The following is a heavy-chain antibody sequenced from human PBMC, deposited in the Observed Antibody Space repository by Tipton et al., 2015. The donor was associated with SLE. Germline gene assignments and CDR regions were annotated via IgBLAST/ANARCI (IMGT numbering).Heavy chain of an antibody. V-gene: IGHV4-38-2*01. Sequence: GLVKPSETLSLSCDVSGFSISSGYYWGWIRQPPGKGLEWIGEIYHSGRTNYNPSLKSRVTISVDKSKNQFSLKLSSVTAADTAVYYCATLSNRSWGGPNWFDPWGQGTLVTVSS. CDR1: GFSISSGYY. J-gene: IGHJ5*02. CDR3: ATLSNRSWGGPNWFDP. D-gene: IGHD6-13*01. CDR2: IYHSGRT.